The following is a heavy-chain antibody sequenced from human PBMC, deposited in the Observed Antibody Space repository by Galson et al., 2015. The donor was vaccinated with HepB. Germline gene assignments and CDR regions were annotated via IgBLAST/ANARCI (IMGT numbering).Heavy chain of an antibody. Sequence: SLRLSCAASGFTFSSYSMNWVRQAPGKGLEWVSSISSSSSYIYYADSVKGRFTISRDNAKNSLYLQMNSLRAEDTAVYYCARGYCSGGSCYWGGYYYYYYGMDVWGQGTTVTVSS. V-gene: IGHV3-21*01. CDR1: GFTFSSYS. CDR3: ARGYCSGGSCYWGGYYYYYYGMDV. J-gene: IGHJ6*02. CDR2: ISSSSSYI. D-gene: IGHD2-15*01.